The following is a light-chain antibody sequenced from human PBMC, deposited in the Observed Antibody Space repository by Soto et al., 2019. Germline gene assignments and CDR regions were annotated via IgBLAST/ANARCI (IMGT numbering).Light chain of an antibody. CDR2: GAS. CDR3: QQYGGSPPT. Sequence: EIVLTQSPGTLSLSPGESAALSCRASQSISNNFLAWYQRKPGQAPRLLIYGASYRATDIPCRFSGSGSGTDFTLTITRLEPDDFAVYYCQQYGGSPPTFGQGTTVEVK. CDR1: QSISNNF. J-gene: IGKJ1*01. V-gene: IGKV3-20*01.